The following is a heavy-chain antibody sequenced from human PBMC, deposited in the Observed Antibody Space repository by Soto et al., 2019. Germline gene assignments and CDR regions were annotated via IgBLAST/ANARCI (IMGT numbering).Heavy chain of an antibody. V-gene: IGHV5-51*01. CDR3: ARSGYYDFWSGYPGGHAFDI. CDR1: GYSFTSYW. Sequence: GESLKISCNGSGYSFTSYWIGWVRQMPGKALEWMGIIYPGDSDTRYSPSFQGQVTISAAKSISTAYLQWSSLKASDTSMYYCARSGYYDFWSGYPGGHAFDIWGQGTMVTVSS. D-gene: IGHD3-3*01. J-gene: IGHJ3*02. CDR2: IYPGDSDT.